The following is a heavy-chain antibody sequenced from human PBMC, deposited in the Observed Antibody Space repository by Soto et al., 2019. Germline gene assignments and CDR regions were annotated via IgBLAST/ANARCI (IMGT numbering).Heavy chain of an antibody. CDR1: GGSISSYY. D-gene: IGHD1-26*01. V-gene: IGHV4-59*08. CDR2: IYYSGST. Sequence: SETLSLTCTVSGGSISSYYWSWIRQPPGKGLEWIGYIYYSGSTNYNPSLKSRVTISVDTSKNQFSLKLSSVTAADTAVYYCARHAFSWELLTCAFDILGQGTMVT. J-gene: IGHJ3*02. CDR3: ARHAFSWELLTCAFDI.